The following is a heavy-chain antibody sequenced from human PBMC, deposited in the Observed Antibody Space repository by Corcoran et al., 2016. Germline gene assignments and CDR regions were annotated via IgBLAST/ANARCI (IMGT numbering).Heavy chain of an antibody. Sequence: QVQLQESGPGLVKPSETLSLTCTVSGGSISSYYWSWIRQPPGKGLEWIGYIYYSGSTNYNPSLKSRVTISVDTAKNQFSLKLSSVTAADTAVYYCARDGGGYGGHWYFDLWGRGTLVTVSS. V-gene: IGHV4-59*01. J-gene: IGHJ2*01. CDR3: ARDGGGYGGHWYFDL. D-gene: IGHD1-26*01. CDR1: GGSISSYY. CDR2: IYYSGST.